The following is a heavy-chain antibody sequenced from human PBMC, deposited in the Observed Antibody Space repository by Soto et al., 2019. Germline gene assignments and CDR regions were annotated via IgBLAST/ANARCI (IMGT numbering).Heavy chain of an antibody. Sequence: EVQLLESGGGLVQPGGSLRLSCAASGFTFSSYAMSWVRQAPGKGLEWVSAISGSGGSTYYADSVKGRFTISRDNSKNTLYLQMNSLRAEDTAVYYCAKSPIVRMVYAYHNWFDPWGQGTLVTVSS. V-gene: IGHV3-23*01. CDR2: ISGSGGST. CDR1: GFTFSSYA. D-gene: IGHD2-8*01. CDR3: AKSPIVRMVYAYHNWFDP. J-gene: IGHJ5*02.